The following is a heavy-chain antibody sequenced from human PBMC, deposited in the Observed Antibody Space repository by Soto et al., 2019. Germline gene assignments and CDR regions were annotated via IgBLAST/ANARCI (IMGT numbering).Heavy chain of an antibody. CDR2: INSDGSST. J-gene: IGHJ2*01. D-gene: IGHD2-15*01. CDR1: GFTLSSYW. CDR3: AREIGGGYLPIDL. Sequence: GGSLRLSCAASGFTLSSYWMHWVRQAPGKGLVWVSRINSDGSSTGYADSVKGRFTISRDNAKNTVYLQMNSLRAEDTAVYYCAREIGGGYLPIDLWGRDTLVTVSS. V-gene: IGHV3-74*01.